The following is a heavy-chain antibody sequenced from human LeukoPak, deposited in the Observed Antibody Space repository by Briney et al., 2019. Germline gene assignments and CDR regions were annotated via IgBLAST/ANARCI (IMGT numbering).Heavy chain of an antibody. Sequence: SETLSLTCTVSGGSISSSSYYWGWIRQPPGKGLEWIGSIYYSGSTYYNPSLKSRVTISVGTSKNQFSLKLSSVTAADTAVYYCASGAVVPAASYYFDYWGQGTLVTVSS. CDR1: GGSISSSSYY. D-gene: IGHD2-2*01. CDR2: IYYSGST. J-gene: IGHJ4*02. CDR3: ASGAVVPAASYYFDY. V-gene: IGHV4-39*07.